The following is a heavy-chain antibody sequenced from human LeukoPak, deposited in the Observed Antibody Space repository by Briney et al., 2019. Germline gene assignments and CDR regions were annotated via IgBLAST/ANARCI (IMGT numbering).Heavy chain of an antibody. CDR2: IYTSGST. V-gene: IGHV4-61*02. CDR1: GGSISSGSYY. D-gene: IGHD5-12*01. Sequence: SETLSLTCTVSGGSISSGSYYWSWIRQPAGKGLEWIGRIYTSGSTNYNPSLKSRVTISVDTSKNQFSLKLNSVTAADTAVYYCARERSGYDPYHFDYWGQGTLVTVSS. CDR3: ARERSGYDPYHFDY. J-gene: IGHJ4*02.